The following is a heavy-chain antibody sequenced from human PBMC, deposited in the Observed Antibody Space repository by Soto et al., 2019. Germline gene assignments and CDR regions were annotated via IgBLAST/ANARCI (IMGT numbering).Heavy chain of an antibody. J-gene: IGHJ4*02. Sequence: EVQLVESGGGLVHPGGSLRLSCAASGFTFSNFAVNWARQAPGKGLEWLAFISSTGSAEYYADAVKGRFTVSRDNVKNLAFLQMNSLRDEDTAVYFCARDRPSCGSSSCLFDRWGQGTLVTVSS. V-gene: IGHV3-48*02. CDR2: ISSTGSAE. CDR1: GFTFSNFA. D-gene: IGHD2-2*01. CDR3: ARDRPSCGSSSCLFDR.